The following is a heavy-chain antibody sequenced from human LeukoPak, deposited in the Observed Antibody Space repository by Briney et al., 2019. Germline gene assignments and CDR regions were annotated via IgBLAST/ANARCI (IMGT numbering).Heavy chain of an antibody. J-gene: IGHJ6*03. Sequence: GGSLRLSCAASGFTFSSYAMSWFRRAPGKGREWVSAIIGSGGSTYYADSVKGRFTISRDNSKNTLYLQMNSLRAEDTAVYYCAKDHGSWEYCYYYYMDVWGKGTTVTVSS. CDR2: IIGSGGST. CDR1: GFTFSSYA. CDR3: AKDHGSWEYCYYYYMDV. V-gene: IGHV3-23*01. D-gene: IGHD6-13*01.